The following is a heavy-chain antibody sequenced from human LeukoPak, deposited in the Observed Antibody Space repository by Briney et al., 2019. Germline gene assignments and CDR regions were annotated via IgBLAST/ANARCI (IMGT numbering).Heavy chain of an antibody. V-gene: IGHV3-23*01. Sequence: GGSLRLSCALSGFTVNNNYMSWVRQAPGKGLEWVSAISGSDGSTYYADSVKGRFTISRDDSQNTLYLQMNSLSAEDTAVYYCAKVEASGGANCYALDYWGQGTLVTVSS. CDR1: GFTVNNNY. D-gene: IGHD2-2*01. CDR2: ISGSDGST. CDR3: AKVEASGGANCYALDY. J-gene: IGHJ4*02.